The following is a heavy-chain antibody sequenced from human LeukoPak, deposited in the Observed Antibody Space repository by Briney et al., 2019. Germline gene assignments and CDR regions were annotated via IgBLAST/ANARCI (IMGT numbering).Heavy chain of an antibody. CDR3: ARDGGEGIAAAGTEFYYYYYMDV. CDR1: GFIFSNYG. V-gene: IGHV3-30*02. D-gene: IGHD6-13*01. CDR2: IRYDGSQK. J-gene: IGHJ6*03. Sequence: GGSLRLSCAASGFIFSNYGMHWVRQAPGKGLEWVAFIRYDGSQKYYADSVKGRFTISRDTSKNTLYLQMSNLRAEDTAVYYCARDGGEGIAAAGTEFYYYYYMDVWGKGTTVTVSS.